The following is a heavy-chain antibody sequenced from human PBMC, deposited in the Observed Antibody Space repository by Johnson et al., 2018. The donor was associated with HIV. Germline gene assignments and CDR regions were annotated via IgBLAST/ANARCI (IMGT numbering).Heavy chain of an antibody. V-gene: IGHV3-7*01. CDR3: ARDPIAFRNYYGSGSAFDS. D-gene: IGHD3-10*01. CDR1: GFTLSTYW. J-gene: IGHJ3*02. Sequence: EVQLVESGGGVVQPGRSLRLSCAASGFTLSTYWMSWVRQAPGKGLEWVANIKQDGSEKYCVDSVKGRFTISRDNAKNSLYLQMNSLRAEDTAVYHCARDPIAFRNYYGSGSAFDSWGQGTMVTVSS. CDR2: IKQDGSEK.